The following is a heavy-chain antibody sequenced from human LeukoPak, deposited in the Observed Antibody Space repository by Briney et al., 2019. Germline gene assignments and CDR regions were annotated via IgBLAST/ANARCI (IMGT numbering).Heavy chain of an antibody. CDR1: GYTLTELS. J-gene: IGHJ5*01. CDR2: FDPEDGET. D-gene: IGHD6-13*01. V-gene: IGHV1-24*01. Sequence: GASVKVSCKVSGYTLTELSMHWVRQAPGKGLEWMGGFDPEDGETIYAQKFQGRVTMTEDTSTDTAYMELSSLRAEDTAVYYCASHQGYSSGWYPGHWFDPWGQGSLVTVSS. CDR3: ASHQGYSSGWYPGHWFDP.